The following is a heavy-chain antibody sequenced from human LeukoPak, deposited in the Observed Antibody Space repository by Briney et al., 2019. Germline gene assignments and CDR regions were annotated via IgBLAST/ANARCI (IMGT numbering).Heavy chain of an antibody. CDR3: ARESRTVQTATSMHGHWFDP. CDR2: IYASGIT. J-gene: IGHJ5*02. V-gene: IGHV4-61*02. D-gene: IGHD5-24*01. Sequence: SQTLSLTCTVSGASISDNFYWSWIRQSAGKGLEWIGRIYASGITTYSSSLKSRLTVSVDTSKNQFSLRLTSVTAADTAVYYCARESRTVQTATSMHGHWFDPWGQGTLVTVSS. CDR1: GASISDNFY.